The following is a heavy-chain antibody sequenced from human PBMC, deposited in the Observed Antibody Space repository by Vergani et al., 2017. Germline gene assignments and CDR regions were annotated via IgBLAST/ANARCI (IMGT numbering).Heavy chain of an antibody. CDR2: IIPIFGTA. CDR1: GGTFSNYG. Sequence: QVQLVQSGAEVKKPGSSVKVSCKASGGTFSNYGISWVRQAPGQGLEWMGGIIPIFGTANYAQKFQGRATITADESTGTAYMELSSLRSEDTAMYYCARGEAYCSSTSCYTWXLDYWGQGTLVTVSS. D-gene: IGHD2-2*02. J-gene: IGHJ4*02. V-gene: IGHV1-69*13. CDR3: ARGEAYCSSTSCYTWXLDY.